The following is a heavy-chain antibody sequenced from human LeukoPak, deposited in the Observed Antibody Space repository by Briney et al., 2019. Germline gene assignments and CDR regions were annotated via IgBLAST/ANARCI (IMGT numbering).Heavy chain of an antibody. V-gene: IGHV4-30-2*01. D-gene: IGHD2-15*01. CDR2: IYHSGST. CDR1: GVSISSGGYS. CDR3: ARADKVHFDY. Sequence: SETLPLTCAVSGVSISSGGYSWSWIRQPPGKGLEWIGYIYHSGSTYYNPSLKSRVTISVDRSKNQFSLKLSSVTAADTAVYYCARADKVHFDYWGQGTLVTVSS. J-gene: IGHJ4*02.